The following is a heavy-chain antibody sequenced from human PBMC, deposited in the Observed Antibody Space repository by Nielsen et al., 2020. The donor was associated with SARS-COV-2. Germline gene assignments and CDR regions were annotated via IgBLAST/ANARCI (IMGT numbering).Heavy chain of an antibody. CDR2: INPNSGGT. V-gene: IGHV1-2*04. CDR3: ARVVVAGYGMDV. D-gene: IGHD2-15*01. CDR1: GYTFTSYS. J-gene: IGHJ6*02. Sequence: ASVQVSCKASGYTFTSYSMHWVRQAPGQGLEWMGCINPNSGGTNYAQKLQGWVTMTRDTSISTAYMELSRLRSDDTAVYYCARVVVAGYGMDVWGQGTTVTVSS.